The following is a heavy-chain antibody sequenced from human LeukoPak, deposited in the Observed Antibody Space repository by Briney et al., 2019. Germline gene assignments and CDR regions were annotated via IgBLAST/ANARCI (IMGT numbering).Heavy chain of an antibody. Sequence: PGGSLRLSCSASGFTLSNYWMTWVRQAPGKGLERVANIKQDGSERDYVDSVKGRFTISRDDAKNSQYLQMNSLRAEDTAVYYCARGITMANWGQGTLVTVSS. CDR2: IKQDGSER. CDR3: ARGITMAN. D-gene: IGHD3-10*01. J-gene: IGHJ4*02. V-gene: IGHV3-7*04. CDR1: GFTLSNYW.